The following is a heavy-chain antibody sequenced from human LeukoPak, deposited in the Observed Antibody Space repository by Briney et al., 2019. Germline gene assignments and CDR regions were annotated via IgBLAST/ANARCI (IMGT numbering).Heavy chain of an antibody. CDR2: MNPNSDNT. CDR1: GYTFTSYD. Sequence: ASVKVSCKASGYTFTSYDINWVRQATGQGLEWTGWMNPNSDNTGYAQKFQGRVTMTRNTSISTAYMELSSLRSEDTAVYYCARGTLWFGDYDYWGQGTLVTVSS. J-gene: IGHJ4*02. CDR3: ARGTLWFGDYDY. V-gene: IGHV1-8*01. D-gene: IGHD3-10*01.